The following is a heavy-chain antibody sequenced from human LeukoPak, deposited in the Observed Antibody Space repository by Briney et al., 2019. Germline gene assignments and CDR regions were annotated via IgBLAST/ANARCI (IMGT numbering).Heavy chain of an antibody. D-gene: IGHD3-22*01. Sequence: GGSLRLSCAASGFTFKTHAMSWVRQAPGKGLEWVSRIDDSGVIRSYADAVKGRFTISRDNSKMTLTLQMNSPRAEDTAVYYCAKRLKRNYYYHYAMDVWGQGTTVTVSS. CDR3: AKRLKRNYYYHYAMDV. J-gene: IGHJ6*02. CDR1: GFTFKTHA. CDR2: IDDSGVIR. V-gene: IGHV3-23*01.